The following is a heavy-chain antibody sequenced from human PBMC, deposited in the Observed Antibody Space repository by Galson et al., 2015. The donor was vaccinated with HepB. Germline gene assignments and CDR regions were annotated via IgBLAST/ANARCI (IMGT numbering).Heavy chain of an antibody. CDR3: ARDRTGPHPGITMVRGVINSAPDY. Sequence: SLRLSCAASGFTFSNYAMHWVRQAPGKGLEWVAVISYDGSNKYYADSVKGRFTISRDNSKNTLYLQMNSLRAEDTAVYYCARDRTGPHPGITMVRGVINSAPDYWGQGTLVTVSS. D-gene: IGHD3-10*01. J-gene: IGHJ4*02. V-gene: IGHV3-30*04. CDR2: ISYDGSNK. CDR1: GFTFSNYA.